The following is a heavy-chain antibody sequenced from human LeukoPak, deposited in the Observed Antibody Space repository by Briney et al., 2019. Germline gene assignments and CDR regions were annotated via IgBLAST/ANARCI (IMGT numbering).Heavy chain of an antibody. J-gene: IGHJ3*02. V-gene: IGHV3-7*01. Sequence: GGSLRLSCAASGFTFSSYWMSWVRQAPGKGLEWVANIKQDGSEKYYVDSVKGRFTISRDNAKNSLYLQMNSLRAEDTAVYYCARDGWYYDSSGYPSDALDIWGQGTMVTVSS. CDR1: GFTFSSYW. CDR2: IKQDGSEK. D-gene: IGHD3-22*01. CDR3: ARDGWYYDSSGYPSDALDI.